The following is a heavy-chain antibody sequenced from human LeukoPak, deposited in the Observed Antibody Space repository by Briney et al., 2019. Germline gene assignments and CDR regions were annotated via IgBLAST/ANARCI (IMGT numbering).Heavy chain of an antibody. J-gene: IGHJ4*02. D-gene: IGHD3-10*01. CDR2: ISWNSGSI. CDR1: GFTFDDYA. Sequence: GRSLRLSCAASGFTFDDYAMHWVRQAPGKGLEWVSGISWNSGSIGYADSVKGRFTISRDNAKNSLYLQMNSLRAEDTALYYCAKGRWFGELFFDYWGQGTLVTVSS. CDR3: AKGRWFGELFFDY. V-gene: IGHV3-9*01.